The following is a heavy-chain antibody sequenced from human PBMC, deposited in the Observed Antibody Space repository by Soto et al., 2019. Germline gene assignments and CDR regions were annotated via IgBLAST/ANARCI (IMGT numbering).Heavy chain of an antibody. CDR2: IYPGDSET. J-gene: IGHJ5*02. Sequence: GEALKISCKGSGYNFSKYLIVWVRPMPGKGLEWMGIIYPGDSETKYSPSFQGQVTISADKSINTAYLQWISLKASDTAMYYCAKRRGGNHDDWYDPWGQGNLVTVSS. CDR1: GYNFSKYL. V-gene: IGHV5-51*01. D-gene: IGHD2-15*01. CDR3: AKRRGGNHDDWYDP.